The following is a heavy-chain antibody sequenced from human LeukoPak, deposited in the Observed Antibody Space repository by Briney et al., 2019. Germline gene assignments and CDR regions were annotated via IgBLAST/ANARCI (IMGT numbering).Heavy chain of an antibody. CDR1: GGSISSSTYY. Sequence: SETLSLTCTASGGSISSSTYYWGWIRQPPGKGLEWIGSIYYSGSTYYNPSLTGRVMISVDTSKNQFSLSSVTAADTAVYYCARHSRGPAAGPAFDYWGQGTLVTVSS. CDR3: ARHSRGPAAGPAFDY. J-gene: IGHJ4*02. D-gene: IGHD6-13*01. V-gene: IGHV4-39*01. CDR2: IYYSGST.